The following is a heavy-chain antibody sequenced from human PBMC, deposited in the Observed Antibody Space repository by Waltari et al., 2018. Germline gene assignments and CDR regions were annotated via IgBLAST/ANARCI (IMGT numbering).Heavy chain of an antibody. CDR2: IKDDGSAQ. Sequence: EVQLVESGGVLVQPGGSLRLACEASGFMFSRYWMTWVRQAPGKGLEWVANIKDDGSAQTYWDSVRGRFIISRDNAQNSLYLQMNYLRAEDTAVYYCARDGGASGSYDYWGQGTLVTVSS. J-gene: IGHJ4*02. CDR3: ARDGGASGSYDY. V-gene: IGHV3-7*01. CDR1: GFMFSRYW. D-gene: IGHD3-10*01.